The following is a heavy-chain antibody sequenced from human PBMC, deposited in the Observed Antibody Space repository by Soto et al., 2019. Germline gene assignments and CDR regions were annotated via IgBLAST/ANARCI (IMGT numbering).Heavy chain of an antibody. V-gene: IGHV1-8*01. D-gene: IGHD6-6*01. CDR2: MNPNSGNT. CDR3: ARRGLRSSSTIRYYYYGMDV. J-gene: IGHJ6*02. CDR1: GYTFTSYD. Sequence: QVQLVQSGAEVKKPGASVKVSCKASGYTFTSYDINWVRQATGQGLEWMGWMNPNSGNTDYAQKFQGRVTMTRNTSITTASMELSSLRSEDTAVYYCARRGLRSSSTIRYYYYGMDVWGQGTMVTVSS.